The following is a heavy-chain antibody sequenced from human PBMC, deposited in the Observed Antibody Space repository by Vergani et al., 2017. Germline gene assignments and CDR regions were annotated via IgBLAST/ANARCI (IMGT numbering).Heavy chain of an antibody. V-gene: IGHV4-31*03. J-gene: IGHJ4*02. CDR1: GGSISSGGYY. Sequence: QVQLQESGPGLVKPSQTLSLTCSVSGGSISSGGYYWSWIRQHPGKGLEWIGYIYYSGSTYYNPSLKSRVTISVDTSKNQFSLKLSSVTAADTAVYYCGRDRQVLCNCGYYFDYWGQGTLVNVSS. CDR3: GRDRQVLCNCGYYFDY. D-gene: IGHD2/OR15-2a*01. CDR2: IYYSGST.